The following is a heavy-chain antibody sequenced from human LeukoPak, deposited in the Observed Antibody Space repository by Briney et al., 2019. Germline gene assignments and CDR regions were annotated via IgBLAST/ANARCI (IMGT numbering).Heavy chain of an antibody. Sequence: GGSLRLSCAASGFTFSSYAMSWVRQAPGKGLEWVSAISGTSGKSNYADSVKGRFSIARDNSKDTLYLQMNSLRVDDTAVYYCAKVGGIVVVTASIVDYWGQGTLVTVSS. CDR3: AKVGGIVVVTASIVDY. V-gene: IGHV3-23*01. J-gene: IGHJ4*02. CDR1: GFTFSSYA. D-gene: IGHD2-21*02. CDR2: ISGTSGKS.